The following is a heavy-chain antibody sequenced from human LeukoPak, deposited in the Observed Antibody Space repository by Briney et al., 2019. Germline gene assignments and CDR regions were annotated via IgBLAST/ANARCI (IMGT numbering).Heavy chain of an antibody. CDR1: GGSISSSSYY. CDR3: ATTGYSSGWGPDY. Sequence: SETLSLTCTVSGGSISSSSYYWGWIRQPPGKGLEWIGSIYYSGSTYYNPSLKSRVTLSVDTSKNQFSLKLSSVTAADTAVYYCATTGYSSGWGPDYWGQGTLVTVSS. CDR2: IYYSGST. J-gene: IGHJ4*02. V-gene: IGHV4-39*01. D-gene: IGHD6-19*01.